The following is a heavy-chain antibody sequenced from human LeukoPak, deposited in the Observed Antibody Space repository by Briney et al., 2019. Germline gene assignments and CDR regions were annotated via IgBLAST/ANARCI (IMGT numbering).Heavy chain of an antibody. CDR3: AKDMRGRRPSYYFDY. D-gene: IGHD3-10*01. CDR1: GFTFDDYA. J-gene: IGHJ4*02. V-gene: IGHV3-9*01. CDR2: ISWNSGSI. Sequence: GGSLRLSCAASGFTFDDYAKHWVRQAPGKGLEWVSGISWNSGSIGYADSVKGRFTISRDNAKNSLYLQMNSLRAEDTALYYCAKDMRGRRPSYYFDYWGQGTLVTVSS.